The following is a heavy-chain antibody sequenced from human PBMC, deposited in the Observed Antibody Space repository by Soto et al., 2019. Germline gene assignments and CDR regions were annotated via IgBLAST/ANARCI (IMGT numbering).Heavy chain of an antibody. CDR3: AQVACSGGTYYGTDY. D-gene: IGHD2-15*01. Sequence: PGGSLRLSCAASGLTFSSCAMNWVRQAPGKGLEWVSTISGSGGSTYYADSVKGRFTISRDYSEHTLYLQMNSLRAEDTAVYYCAQVACSGGTYYGTDYWGQGTLVTVSS. CDR2: ISGSGGST. CDR1: GLTFSSCA. V-gene: IGHV3-23*01. J-gene: IGHJ4*02.